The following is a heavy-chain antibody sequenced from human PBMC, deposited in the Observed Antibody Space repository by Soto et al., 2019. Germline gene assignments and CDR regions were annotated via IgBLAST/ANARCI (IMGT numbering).Heavy chain of an antibody. D-gene: IGHD2-15*01. CDR3: ARDLIVVVVAATLPRASAFDI. V-gene: IGHV1-18*01. CDR1: GYTFTSYG. CDR2: ISAYNGNT. Sequence: ASVKVSCKASGYTFTSYGISWVRQAPGQGLEWMGWISAYNGNTNYAQKLQGRVTMTTDTSTSTAYMELRSLRSDDTAVYYCARDLIVVVVAATLPRASAFDIWGQGTMVTVSS. J-gene: IGHJ3*02.